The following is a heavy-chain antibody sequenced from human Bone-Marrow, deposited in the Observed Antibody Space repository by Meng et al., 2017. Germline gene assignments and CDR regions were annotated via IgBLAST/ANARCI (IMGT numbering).Heavy chain of an antibody. Sequence: SETLSLTCTASGCSISSISYYWGCIRQPPGKGREWIWSIYYGGSTYYNPSLKSRVTISVDTSKNQFSLKLSSVTAADTAVYYCARGSIKWSDAFDIWGQGTMVTVSS. CDR2: IYYGGST. CDR3: ARGSIKWSDAFDI. CDR1: GCSISSISYY. V-gene: IGHV4-39*07. J-gene: IGHJ3*02. D-gene: IGHD2-2*01.